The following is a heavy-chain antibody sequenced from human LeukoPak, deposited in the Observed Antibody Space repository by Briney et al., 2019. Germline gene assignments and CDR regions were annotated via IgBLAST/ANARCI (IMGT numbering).Heavy chain of an antibody. CDR2: IKPDGSKK. V-gene: IGHV3-7*01. J-gene: IGHJ5*02. Sequence: PGGSLRLSCAASGFTFSNYWRTWVRQAPGKGLEWVANIKPDGSKKSYVDSVKGRFTVSRDNAKNSLSLQMDNLRVEDTAVYYCSSQPAVIDLDLWGQGTLVTVSS. D-gene: IGHD2/OR15-2a*01. CDR3: SSQPAVIDLDL. CDR1: GFTFSNYW.